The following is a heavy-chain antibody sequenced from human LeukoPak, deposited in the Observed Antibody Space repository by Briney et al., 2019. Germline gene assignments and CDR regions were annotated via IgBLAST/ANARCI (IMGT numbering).Heavy chain of an antibody. CDR2: ISWNSGSI. J-gene: IGHJ4*02. Sequence: PGRSLRLSCAASGFTSDDYAMHWVRQAPGKGLEWVSGISWNSGSIGYADSVKGRFTISRDNAKNSLYLQMNSLRAEDTALYYCAKDVGMVSYYFDYWGQGTLVTVSS. V-gene: IGHV3-9*02. D-gene: IGHD3-10*01. CDR3: AKDVGMVSYYFDY. CDR1: GFTSDDYA.